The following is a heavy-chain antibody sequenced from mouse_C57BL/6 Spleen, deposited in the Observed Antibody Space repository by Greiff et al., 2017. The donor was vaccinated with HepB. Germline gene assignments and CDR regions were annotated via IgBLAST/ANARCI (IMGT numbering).Heavy chain of an antibody. CDR3: ARGITTVVRDWYFDV. Sequence: QVQLQQPGAELVKPGASVKMSCKASGYTFTSYWITWVKQRPGQGLEWIGDIYPGSGSTNYNEKFKSKATLTVDTSSSTAYMQLSSLTSEDSAVYYCARGITTVVRDWYFDVWGTGTTVTVSS. D-gene: IGHD1-1*01. V-gene: IGHV1-55*01. J-gene: IGHJ1*03. CDR2: IYPGSGST. CDR1: GYTFTSYW.